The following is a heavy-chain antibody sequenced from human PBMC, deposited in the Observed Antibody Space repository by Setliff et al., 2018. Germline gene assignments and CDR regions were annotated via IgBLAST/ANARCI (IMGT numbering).Heavy chain of an antibody. CDR3: ARDGGGDSDAFDI. D-gene: IGHD3-16*01. Sequence: ASVKVSCKASGYTFSSYGITWVRQAPGQGLEWMGWISTYNDNTYYAQNLEDRVTMTSDTSISTAYMELGRLRSDDTAVYFCARDGGGDSDAFDIWGQGTMVTVSS. V-gene: IGHV1-18*01. CDR1: GYTFSSYG. J-gene: IGHJ3*02. CDR2: ISTYNDNT.